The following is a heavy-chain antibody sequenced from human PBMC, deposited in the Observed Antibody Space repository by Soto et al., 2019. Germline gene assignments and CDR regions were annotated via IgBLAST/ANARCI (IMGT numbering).Heavy chain of an antibody. Sequence: SETLSLTCAVYGGSFSGYYWSWIRQPPGKGLEWIGEINHSGSTNYNPSLKSRVTISVDTSKNQFSLKLSSVTAADTAMYYCARQGEGDYDILTGYSPPRDYWGQGTLVTVSS. CDR1: GGSFSGYY. CDR3: ARQGEGDYDILTGYSPPRDY. V-gene: IGHV4-34*01. CDR2: INHSGST. J-gene: IGHJ4*02. D-gene: IGHD3-9*01.